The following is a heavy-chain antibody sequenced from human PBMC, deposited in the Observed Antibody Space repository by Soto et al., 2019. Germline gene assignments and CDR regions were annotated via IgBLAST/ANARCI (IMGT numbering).Heavy chain of an antibody. CDR1: GFTFINFG. CDR2: ISGNGFNT. J-gene: IGHJ4*02. V-gene: IGHV3-23*01. Sequence: GGSLRLSCAAPGFTFINFGMRWVRQAPGKGLEWVASISGNGFNTHYADSVKGRFTVSRDNSRDTLFLQMNSLRAEDTALYYCAKEMLASIGRPFDYWGQGTLVTVSS. D-gene: IGHD5-12*01. CDR3: AKEMLASIGRPFDY.